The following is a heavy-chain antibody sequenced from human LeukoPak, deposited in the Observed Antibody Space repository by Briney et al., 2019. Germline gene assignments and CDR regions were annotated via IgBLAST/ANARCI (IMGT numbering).Heavy chain of an antibody. J-gene: IGHJ6*02. D-gene: IGHD3-10*01. CDR3: AKDLYYGLRYGMDV. Sequence: GGSLRLSCAVTGFTFSSHAMHWVRQAPGKGLDWVAVISYDGRNEYYADSVKGRFIISRDNSKNTLYLQMNSLRAEDTAVYYCAKDLYYGLRYGMDVWGQGTTVTVSS. CDR1: GFTFSSHA. CDR2: ISYDGRNE. V-gene: IGHV3-30*18.